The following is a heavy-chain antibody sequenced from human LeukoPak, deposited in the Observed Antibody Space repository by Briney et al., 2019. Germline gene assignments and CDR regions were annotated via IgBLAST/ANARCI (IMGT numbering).Heavy chain of an antibody. Sequence: ASVKVSXKASGYTFTSYGISWVRQAPGQGLEWMGWISAYNGNTNYAQKLQGRVTMTTDTSTSTAYMELRSLRSDDTAVYYCARVNDIVVVPAAIFDYWGQGTLVTVSS. CDR1: GYTFTSYG. J-gene: IGHJ4*02. V-gene: IGHV1-18*01. D-gene: IGHD2-2*02. CDR2: ISAYNGNT. CDR3: ARVNDIVVVPAAIFDY.